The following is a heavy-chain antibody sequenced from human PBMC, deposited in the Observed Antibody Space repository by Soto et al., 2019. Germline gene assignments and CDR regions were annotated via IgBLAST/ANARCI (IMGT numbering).Heavy chain of an antibody. CDR2: IIPIFGTA. V-gene: IGHV1-69*13. Sequence: SVKVSCKASGGTFSSYAISWVRQAPGQGLEWMGGIIPIFGTANYAQKFQGRVTITADESTSTAYMELSSLRSEDTAVYYCAREPYDFWSGYYNNWFDPWGQGTLVTVSS. J-gene: IGHJ5*02. CDR3: AREPYDFWSGYYNNWFDP. D-gene: IGHD3-3*01. CDR1: GGTFSSYA.